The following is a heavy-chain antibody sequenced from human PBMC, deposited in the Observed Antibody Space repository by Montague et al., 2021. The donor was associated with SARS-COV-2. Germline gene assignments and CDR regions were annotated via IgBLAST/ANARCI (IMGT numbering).Heavy chain of an antibody. CDR3: TRDPITGTTGTIYNYYGMDV. V-gene: IGHV4-34*01. Sequence: SETLSLTCAVYGGSFSNHYWGWIRQPPGKGLEWIGESNERGITNYNPSLQSRVTISVDTSKNQFSLNVSSVTAADTAVYYCTRDPITGTTGTIYNYYGMDVWGQGTTVTVSS. D-gene: IGHD1-20*01. CDR1: GGSFSNHY. CDR2: SNERGIT. J-gene: IGHJ6*02.